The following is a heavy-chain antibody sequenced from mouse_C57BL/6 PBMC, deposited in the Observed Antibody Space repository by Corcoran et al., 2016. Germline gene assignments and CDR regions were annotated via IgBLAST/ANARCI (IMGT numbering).Heavy chain of an antibody. V-gene: IGHV9-3*01. CDR3: AREPFAMDY. CDR2: INTYSGVP. J-gene: IGHJ4*01. D-gene: IGHD6-1*01. Sequence: QIQLVQSGPELKKPGETVKISCKASGYTFTTYGMSWVKQAPGKGLKWMGWINTYSGVPTYADDFKGRFAFSLETSASTAYLQINNLKKEDTATYFCAREPFAMDYWGQGTSVTVSS. CDR1: GYTFTTYG.